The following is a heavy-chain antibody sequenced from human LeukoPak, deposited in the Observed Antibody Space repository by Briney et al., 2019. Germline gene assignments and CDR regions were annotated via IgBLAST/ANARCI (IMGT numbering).Heavy chain of an antibody. CDR2: ISGYNGNT. J-gene: IGHJ4*02. Sequence: ASVKVSCKASGYTFSSYGIAWVRQAPGQGLGGLGWISGYNGNTNYAQKRQGRVSMTTDTSTTTAYMELRSQTSDDTALYYCARSSLGTITAGPFDYWGQGALVTVSS. CDR3: ARSSLGTITAGPFDY. D-gene: IGHD5-12*01. CDR1: GYTFSSYG. V-gene: IGHV1-18*01.